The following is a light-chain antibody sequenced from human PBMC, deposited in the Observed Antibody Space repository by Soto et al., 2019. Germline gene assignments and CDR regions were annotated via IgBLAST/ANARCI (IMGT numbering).Light chain of an antibody. Sequence: EIVMTQSPATLSVSPGERATLSFRASQSVSSNLAWYQQKPGQAPRLLIYGASNRATGIPARFSGSGSGTDFTLTISSLEPEDFAVYYCQQRSNWPPTFGQGTRLEIK. J-gene: IGKJ5*01. CDR3: QQRSNWPPT. CDR1: QSVSSN. CDR2: GAS. V-gene: IGKV3-11*01.